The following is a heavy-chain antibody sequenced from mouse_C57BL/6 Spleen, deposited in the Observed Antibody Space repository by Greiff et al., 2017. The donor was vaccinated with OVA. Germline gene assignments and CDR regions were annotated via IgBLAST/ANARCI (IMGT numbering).Heavy chain of an antibody. CDR2: INPNNGGT. Sequence: EVQLQQSGPELVKPGASVKIPCKASGYTFTDYNMDWVKQSHGKSLEWIGDINPNNGGTIYNQKFKGKATLTVDKSYSKVYMEIRSLKSEDTAIYYCARDREGYDSRYFDVWGTGTTVTVSS. CDR3: ARDREGYDSRYFDV. CDR1: GYTFTDYN. D-gene: IGHD2-2*01. V-gene: IGHV1-18*01. J-gene: IGHJ1*03.